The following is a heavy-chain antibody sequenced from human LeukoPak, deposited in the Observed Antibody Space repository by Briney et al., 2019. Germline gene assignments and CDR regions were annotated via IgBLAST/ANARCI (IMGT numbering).Heavy chain of an antibody. J-gene: IGHJ4*02. CDR1: GYTFTNYY. CDR2: INLIAGLT. D-gene: IGHD3-10*01. CDR3: ARQQGVQYLNFDY. V-gene: IGHV1-46*01. Sequence: GASVKLSCKASGYTFTNYYIHWLRQAPGQGPEWMGMINLIAGLTHYAPKFQGRVTMTRDTSTSTVYMELSSLGSEDTAVYYCARQQGVQYLNFDYWGQGALVTVSS.